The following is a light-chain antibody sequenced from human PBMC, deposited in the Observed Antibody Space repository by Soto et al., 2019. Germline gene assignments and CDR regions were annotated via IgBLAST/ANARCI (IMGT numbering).Light chain of an antibody. CDR3: CSYSGSYTS. CDR2: DVS. Sequence: QSALTQPRSVSGSPGQSVTISCTGTSSDVGGYNYVSWYQQHPGKAPKLMIYDVSKRPSGVPDRFSGSKSGNTASLTISGLQAEDESDYYFCSYSGSYTSFGGVTKLTVL. J-gene: IGLJ2*01. V-gene: IGLV2-11*01. CDR1: SSDVGGYNY.